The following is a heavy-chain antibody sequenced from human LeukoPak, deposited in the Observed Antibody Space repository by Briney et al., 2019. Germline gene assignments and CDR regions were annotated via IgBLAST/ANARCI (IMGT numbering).Heavy chain of an antibody. D-gene: IGHD3-3*01. V-gene: IGHV3-21*01. J-gene: IGHJ4*02. Sequence: KPGGSLRLSCAASGFTFSSYSMNWVRQAPGKGLEWVSSISSSSSYIYYADSVKGRFTISRDNAKNSLYLQMNSLRAEDTAVYYCARGAPAREFWSGYYTVVDYWGQGTLVTVSS. CDR3: ARGAPAREFWSGYYTVVDY. CDR1: GFTFSSYS. CDR2: ISSSSSYI.